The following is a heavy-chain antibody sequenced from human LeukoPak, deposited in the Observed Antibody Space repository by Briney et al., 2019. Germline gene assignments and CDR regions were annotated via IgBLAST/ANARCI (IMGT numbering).Heavy chain of an antibody. Sequence: PGGSLRLSCAASGFSFTDFYIHWVRQAPGKGLVWVSRIDDDGRSKSYADFLKGRFAISRDNARKMVYLEMNSLRPEDTAVYYCARDGSGGLDPWGQGTLVTVSS. CDR2: IDDDGRSK. J-gene: IGHJ5*02. D-gene: IGHD2-15*01. CDR3: ARDGSGGLDP. CDR1: GFSFTDFY. V-gene: IGHV3-74*01.